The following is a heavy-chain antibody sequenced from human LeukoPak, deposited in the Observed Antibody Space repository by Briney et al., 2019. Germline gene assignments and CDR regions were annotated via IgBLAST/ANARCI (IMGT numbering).Heavy chain of an antibody. D-gene: IGHD3-3*01. V-gene: IGHV3-21*01. J-gene: IGHJ4*02. CDR3: ARDNRITIFGVVIIFDY. Sequence: PGGSLRLSCAASGFTFSSYSMNWVRQAPGKGLEWVSSISSSSSYIYYADSVKGRFTISRDNAKNSLYLQMNSLRAEDTAVYYCARDNRITIFGVVIIFDYWGQGTLVTVSS. CDR1: GFTFSSYS. CDR2: ISSSSSYI.